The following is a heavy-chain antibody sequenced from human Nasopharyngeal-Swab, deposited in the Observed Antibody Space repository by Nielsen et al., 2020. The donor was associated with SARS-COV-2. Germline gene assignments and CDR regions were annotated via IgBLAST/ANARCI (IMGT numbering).Heavy chain of an antibody. CDR2: FDPRGDST. J-gene: IGHJ4*02. CDR3: ARDSDNWAIDY. D-gene: IGHD1-1*01. V-gene: IGHV1-46*02. Sequence: ASVKVSCKASGFTFNQYYMHWVRQAPGQGLEWMAIFDPRGDSTSHAQKFQGRLTMTTGTTTSTVYMELSSLRAEDAAVYYCARDSDNWAIDYWGQGTLVTVSP. CDR1: GFTFNQYY.